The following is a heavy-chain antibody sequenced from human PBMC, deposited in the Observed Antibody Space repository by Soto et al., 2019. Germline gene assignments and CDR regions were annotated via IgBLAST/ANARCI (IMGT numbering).Heavy chain of an antibody. Sequence: QVQLVQSGAEVKKPGSSVKISCKTSGGTFSSNVITWVRQAPGQGLEWMGGIIPIFGTPNYAQIFQGRVTITADTSTSTAYMELSSLTSEDTAVYYCARVDVTGRLTYYYYGMDVWGQGTTVTVSS. J-gene: IGHJ6*02. CDR3: ARVDVTGRLTYYYYGMDV. V-gene: IGHV1-69*06. CDR1: GGTFSSNV. D-gene: IGHD2-21*02. CDR2: IIPIFGTP.